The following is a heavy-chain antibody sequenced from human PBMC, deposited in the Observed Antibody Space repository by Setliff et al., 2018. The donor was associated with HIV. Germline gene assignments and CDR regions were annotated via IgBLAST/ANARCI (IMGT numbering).Heavy chain of an antibody. Sequence: GASVKVSCKVSDVTPSNYALNWVRQAPGQGLEWMGAIIPVFATANYAQKFQGRVTITADEPTLTAYMELSSLTSEDTAVYFCARGTGSYSYFDSWGLGTLVTVSS. V-gene: IGHV1-69*13. CDR3: ARGTGSYSYFDS. D-gene: IGHD1-26*01. J-gene: IGHJ4*02. CDR1: DVTPSNYA. CDR2: IIPVFATA.